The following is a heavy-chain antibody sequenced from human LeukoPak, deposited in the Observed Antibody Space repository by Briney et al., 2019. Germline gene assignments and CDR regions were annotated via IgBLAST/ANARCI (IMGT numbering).Heavy chain of an antibody. V-gene: IGHV3-23*01. CDR2: IVGNGGGI. D-gene: IGHD3-16*02. CDR3: AKDRIPDGRYSIDY. CDR1: GFTFSSYA. Sequence: GGSLRLSCTASGFTFSSYAMNWIRQAPGKGLEWVAVIVGNGGGIHYADSVEGRFTISRDNYKNTVYLQMNSLRAEDAAVYYCAKDRIPDGRYSIDYWGQGTLVTVSS. J-gene: IGHJ4*02.